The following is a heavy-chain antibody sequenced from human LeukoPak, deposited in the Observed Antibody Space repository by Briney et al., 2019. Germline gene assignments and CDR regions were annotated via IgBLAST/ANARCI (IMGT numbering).Heavy chain of an antibody. Sequence: GSLRLSCAASGFTFSSYAMSWVRQAPGKGLEWVSAISGSGGSTYYADSVKGRFTIPRDNSKNTLYLQMNSLRAEDTAVYYCAKLVGSLLVERYCSSTSCYRYIDYWGQGTLVTVSS. V-gene: IGHV3-23*01. CDR1: GFTFSSYA. D-gene: IGHD2-2*02. CDR2: ISGSGGST. CDR3: AKLVGSLLVERYCSSTSCYRYIDY. J-gene: IGHJ4*02.